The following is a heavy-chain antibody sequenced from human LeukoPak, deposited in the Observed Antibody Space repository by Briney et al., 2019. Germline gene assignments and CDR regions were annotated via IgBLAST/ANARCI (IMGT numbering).Heavy chain of an antibody. J-gene: IGHJ5*02. Sequence: PSETLSLTFTVSGGAISSYYWSWMRQPPGKGLEWIGYIYYSGSTNYNPSLKSRVTISVDTSKNQFSLKLNSVTAADTAVYYCARDPRGGTSRDNWFDPWGQGTLVTVSS. V-gene: IGHV4-59*01. CDR3: ARDPRGGTSRDNWFDP. CDR1: GGAISSYY. D-gene: IGHD1-1*01. CDR2: IYYSGST.